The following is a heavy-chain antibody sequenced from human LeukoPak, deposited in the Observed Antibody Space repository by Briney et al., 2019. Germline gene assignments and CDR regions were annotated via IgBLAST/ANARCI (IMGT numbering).Heavy chain of an antibody. V-gene: IGHV3-30*18. CDR1: GFTFSSYG. J-gene: IGHJ4*02. Sequence: GGSLRLSCVASGFTFSSYGMHWVRQAPGKGLEWVAVISYDGSKKYCADSVEGRFTISRDSSKNTPYLHMNSLRPEDTAVYYCAKAYCSGASCPADYWGQGTLVTVSS. D-gene: IGHD2-15*01. CDR3: AKAYCSGASCPADY. CDR2: ISYDGSKK.